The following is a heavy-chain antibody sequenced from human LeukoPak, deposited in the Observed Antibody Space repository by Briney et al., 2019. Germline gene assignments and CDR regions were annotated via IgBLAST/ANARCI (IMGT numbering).Heavy chain of an antibody. D-gene: IGHD1-26*01. J-gene: IGHJ4*02. CDR1: GFTFNSYS. V-gene: IGHV3-48*02. CDR2: IDSSSSTI. Sequence: RGPLRLSCATSGFTFNSYSMNWVRQAPRKGLKWVSYIDSSSSTIYYADSVKGRFTISRDYAKNSLFLQINSLRDEDTAVYYCARDPEAGGFDYWGQGTLVTVSS. CDR3: ARDPEAGGFDY.